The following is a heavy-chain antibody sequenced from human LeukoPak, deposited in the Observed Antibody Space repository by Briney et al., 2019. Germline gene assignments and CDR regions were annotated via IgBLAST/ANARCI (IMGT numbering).Heavy chain of an antibody. CDR3: ARVGCTNGLCSYYFYGLDV. D-gene: IGHD2-8*01. Sequence: SETLSLTCTVSGGSVSNHYWTWIRHPAGKGLEWIGRIYSSGSTNYHTSLKSRVTMSVDTSKDQFSLKLSSVTAADTAVYYCARVGCTNGLCSYYFYGLDVWGPGTTVTVFS. V-gene: IGHV4-4*07. J-gene: IGHJ6*02. CDR1: GGSVSNHY. CDR2: IYSSGST.